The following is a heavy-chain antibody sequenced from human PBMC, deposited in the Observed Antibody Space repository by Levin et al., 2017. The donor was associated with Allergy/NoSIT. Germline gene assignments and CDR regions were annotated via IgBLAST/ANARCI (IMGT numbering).Heavy chain of an antibody. J-gene: IGHJ5*02. V-gene: IGHV5-51*01. CDR2: IYPDDSDT. D-gene: IGHD1-14*01. CDR1: GSHFTSEW. Sequence: GESLKISCKFSGSHFTSEWIGWVRQMPGRGLEWMGSIYPDDSDTRYSPSFRGQVTISADKSTDTAYLQWSSLKASDTAMYYCARRNPRLTTSSIINWFDPWGQGTLVTVSS. CDR3: ARRNPRLTTSSIINWFDP.